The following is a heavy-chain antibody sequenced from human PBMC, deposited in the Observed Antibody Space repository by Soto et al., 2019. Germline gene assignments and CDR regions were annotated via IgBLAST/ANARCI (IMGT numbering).Heavy chain of an antibody. V-gene: IGHV3-7*01. D-gene: IGHD3-22*01. Sequence: GGSLRLSCAASGFTFSSLGMSWVRQAPGKGLEWVANIKQDGSEKYYVDSVKGRFTISRDNAKNSLYLQMNSLRAEDTAVYYCARDLSGSYYYDSSDGYWGQGTLVTVSS. CDR2: IKQDGSEK. CDR3: ARDLSGSYYYDSSDGY. J-gene: IGHJ4*02. CDR1: GFTFSSLG.